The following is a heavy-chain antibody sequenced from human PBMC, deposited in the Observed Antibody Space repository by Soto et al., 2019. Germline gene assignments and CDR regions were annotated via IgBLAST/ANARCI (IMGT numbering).Heavy chain of an antibody. CDR3: ARGGRVAAPPFEY. CDR1: GYTFTSHA. J-gene: IGHJ4*02. CDR2: SHAGNGKT. D-gene: IGHD6-6*01. V-gene: IGHV1-3*01. Sequence: QVQFVQSGAEGKRPGASVTVSCKASGYTFTSHAVHWVRQAPGERLECMGWSHAGNGKTKYSQSFQSRVTFTSDTSASTVYMELSSLKSEDTAVYYCARGGRVAAPPFEYWGQGTLVTVSS.